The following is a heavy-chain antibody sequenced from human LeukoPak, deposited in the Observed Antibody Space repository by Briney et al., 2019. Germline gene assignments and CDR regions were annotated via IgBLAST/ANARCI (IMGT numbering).Heavy chain of an antibody. J-gene: IGHJ4*02. Sequence: PGDSLRLSCAASGFTFTKYWMTWVRQAPGKGLEWVGNIKQDGSDKNYMDSVKGRFTISRDNTKNSVYLQMSSLRAEDTAVYYCAKDLSDGGYWGQGTLVTVSS. CDR2: IKQDGSDK. CDR3: AKDLSDGGY. D-gene: IGHD3-10*01. CDR1: GFTFTKYW. V-gene: IGHV3-7*03.